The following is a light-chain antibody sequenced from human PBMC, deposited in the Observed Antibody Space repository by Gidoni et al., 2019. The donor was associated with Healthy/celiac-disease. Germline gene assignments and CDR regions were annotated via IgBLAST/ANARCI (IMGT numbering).Light chain of an antibody. J-gene: IGKJ2*01. CDR2: AAS. Sequence: DIQMTQSPSSLSASVGDRVTITCRASQSISSYLNWYQQKPGKAPKLLIYAASSLQSGVPSSFSGSGSGTDFTLTISSLQPEDFATYYCKQSYSTHPTFGQGTKLEIK. CDR3: KQSYSTHPT. V-gene: IGKV1-39*01. CDR1: QSISSY.